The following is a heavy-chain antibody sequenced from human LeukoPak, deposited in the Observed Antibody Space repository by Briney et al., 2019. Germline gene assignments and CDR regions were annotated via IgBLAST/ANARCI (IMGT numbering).Heavy chain of an antibody. Sequence: GGTLRLSCAASGFTFSSHGMNWVRQAPGKGLEWVSYISSSGSTIYYADSVKGRFTISRDNAKNSLYLQMNSLRAEDTAVYYCARDANYYGSGSYYGYWGQGTLVTVSS. CDR1: GFTFSSHG. D-gene: IGHD3-10*01. CDR3: ARDANYYGSGSYYGY. V-gene: IGHV3-48*04. J-gene: IGHJ4*02. CDR2: ISSSGSTI.